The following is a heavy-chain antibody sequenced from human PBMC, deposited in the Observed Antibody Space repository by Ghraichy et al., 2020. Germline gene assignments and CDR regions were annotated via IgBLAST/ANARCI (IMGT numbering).Heavy chain of an antibody. Sequence: SGPTLVKPTETLTLTCTFSGFSLTSSGTCVTWVRQPPGKALEWLGRIDWDDDEYYSTSLRPRLTIAKDTSKNQVVLRLTNVDPEDTGTYYCARVSGYSGYDRLDGWGQGTTITVSS. CDR2: IDWDDDE. CDR1: GFSLTSSGTC. D-gene: IGHD5-12*01. CDR3: ARVSGYSGYDRLDG. J-gene: IGHJ6*02. V-gene: IGHV2-70*11.